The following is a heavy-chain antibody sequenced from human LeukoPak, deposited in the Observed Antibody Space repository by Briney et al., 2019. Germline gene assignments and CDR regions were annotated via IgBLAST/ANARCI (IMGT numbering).Heavy chain of an antibody. CDR2: ISGSGDST. CDR1: GFSFSSHW. Sequence: PGGSLRLSCEGSGFSFSSHWMSWVRQAPGKGLEWVSGISGSGDSTYYADSVKGRFTTSRDNSKNTLYLQMNSLRAEDTALYYCAKDQGYYGSGSYKEYFQHWGQGTLVTVSS. J-gene: IGHJ1*01. D-gene: IGHD3-10*01. CDR3: AKDQGYYGSGSYKEYFQH. V-gene: IGHV3-23*01.